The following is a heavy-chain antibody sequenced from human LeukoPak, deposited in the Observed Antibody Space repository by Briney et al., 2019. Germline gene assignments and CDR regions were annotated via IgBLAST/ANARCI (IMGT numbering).Heavy chain of an antibody. V-gene: IGHV3-7*01. CDR3: ARDVDGDLDY. CDR2: IKQDGRVR. J-gene: IGHJ4*02. CDR1: GFTFSTYW. D-gene: IGHD4-17*01. Sequence: GGSLRLSCAASGFTFSTYWMAWVRQTPGKGLEWVANIKQDGRVRQYVDSVKGRFTISRDNAKNSMFLQMNSLRAEDTAVYYCARDVDGDLDYWGQGPLVTVSS.